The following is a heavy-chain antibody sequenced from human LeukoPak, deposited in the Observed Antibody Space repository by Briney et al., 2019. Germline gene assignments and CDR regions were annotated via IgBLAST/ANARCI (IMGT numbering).Heavy chain of an antibody. CDR2: IYTSGSI. CDR1: GGSISSYY. J-gene: IGHJ4*02. V-gene: IGHV4-4*07. D-gene: IGHD4-11*01. CDR3: ARGAGFATTVTNFDY. Sequence: SETLSLTCTVSGGSISSYYWSWIRQPAGKGLEWIGRIYTSGSITYNPSLKSRVSMSVDTSKNQFSLKLSSVTAADTAVYYCARGAGFATTVTNFDYWGQGTLVTVSS.